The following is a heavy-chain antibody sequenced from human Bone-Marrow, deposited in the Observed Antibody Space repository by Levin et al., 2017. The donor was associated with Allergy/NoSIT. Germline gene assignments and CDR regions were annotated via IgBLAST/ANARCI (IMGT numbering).Heavy chain of an antibody. J-gene: IGHJ4*02. D-gene: IGHD5-24*01. V-gene: IGHV1-2*06. Sequence: GESLKISCKASGYTFTGYYIHWMRQAPGQGLEWMGQINPNTGNTKFAQKFQDRVTLTRDTSINTVYVEMSNLRSDDTAIYYCARAQRYRAADYWGQGTLVTVSS. CDR2: INPNTGNT. CDR3: ARAQRYRAADY. CDR1: GYTFTGYY.